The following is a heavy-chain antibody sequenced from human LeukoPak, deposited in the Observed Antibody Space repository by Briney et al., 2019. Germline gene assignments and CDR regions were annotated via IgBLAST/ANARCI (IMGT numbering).Heavy chain of an antibody. Sequence: GGSLRLSCAASGFTFSSYAMSWVRQAAGKGLEWVSAISGSGGSTYYADSVKGRFTISRDNSKNTLYLQMNSLRAEDTAVYYCAKPPPELRYFDWLLSPFDYWGQGTLVTVSS. CDR3: AKPPPELRYFDWLLSPFDY. D-gene: IGHD3-9*01. CDR2: ISGSGGST. J-gene: IGHJ4*02. CDR1: GFTFSSYA. V-gene: IGHV3-23*01.